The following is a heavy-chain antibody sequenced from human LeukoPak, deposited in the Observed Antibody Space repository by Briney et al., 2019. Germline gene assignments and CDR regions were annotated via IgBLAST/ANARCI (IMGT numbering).Heavy chain of an antibody. CDR3: ARAHYYDSSGYVD. CDR1: GFTFSSNY. D-gene: IGHD3-22*01. Sequence: GGSLRLSCAASGFTFSSNYMSWVRQAPGKGLEWVSVIYSGGSTYYADSVKGRFTISRDNSKNTLYLQMNSLRAEDTAVYYCARAHYYDSSGYVDWGQGTLVTVSS. CDR2: IYSGGST. J-gene: IGHJ4*02. V-gene: IGHV3-53*01.